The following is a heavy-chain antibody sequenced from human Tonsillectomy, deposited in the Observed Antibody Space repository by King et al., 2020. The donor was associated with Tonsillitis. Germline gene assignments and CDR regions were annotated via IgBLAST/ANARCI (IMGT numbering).Heavy chain of an antibody. J-gene: IGHJ5*02. V-gene: IGHV4-39*01. D-gene: IGHD4-17*01. CDR1: GGSISSGIYY. CDR2: VYYSGST. CDR3: ARHNYGDYPYSWFDP. Sequence: QLQESGPGLVKPSETLSLTCSVSGGSISSGIYYWGWIRQPPGKGLEWIGTVYYSGSTYNNPSLKSRVTVSVETSKNQFALKLNSVTAADTAVYYCARHNYGDYPYSWFDPWGQGTLVTVSS.